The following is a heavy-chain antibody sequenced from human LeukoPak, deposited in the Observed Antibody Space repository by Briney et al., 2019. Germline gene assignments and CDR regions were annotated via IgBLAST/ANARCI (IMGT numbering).Heavy chain of an antibody. D-gene: IGHD2-15*01. V-gene: IGHV3-21*01. Sequence: SGGSLRLSCAACGFTFSSYSMNWVRQAPGKGLEWVSSISSTSSYIYYADSVKGRFTISRDNAKNSLYLQMNSLRAEDTAVYYCAGDSCSGGSCQGRVDAFDIWGQGTMVTVSS. CDR2: ISSTSSYI. J-gene: IGHJ3*02. CDR3: AGDSCSGGSCQGRVDAFDI. CDR1: GFTFSSYS.